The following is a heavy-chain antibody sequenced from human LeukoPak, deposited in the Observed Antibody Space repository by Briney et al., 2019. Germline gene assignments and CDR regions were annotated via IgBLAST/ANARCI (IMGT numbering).Heavy chain of an antibody. CDR3: ARGNNYDSGDYYSWFDP. CDR1: GYIFTGYY. Sequence: ASVKVSCKASGYIFTGYYMHWVRQAPGQGLEWMGWINPNSGGTNYVQKFQGRVTMTRDTSISTANMELSRLTSDDTAVYYCARGNNYDSGDYYSWFDPWGQGTLVIVSS. D-gene: IGHD3-22*01. CDR2: INPNSGGT. J-gene: IGHJ5*02. V-gene: IGHV1-2*02.